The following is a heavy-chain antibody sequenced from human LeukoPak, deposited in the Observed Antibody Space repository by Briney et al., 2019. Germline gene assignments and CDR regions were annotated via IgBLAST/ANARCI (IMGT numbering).Heavy chain of an antibody. CDR2: IYYSGST. J-gene: IGHJ4*02. D-gene: IGHD4-23*01. CDR3: ARVGVLRGYYFDY. V-gene: IGHV4-39*07. CDR1: GGSISSSSYY. Sequence: PPETLSLTCTVSGGSISSSSYYWGWIRQPPGKGLEWIGSIYYSGSTYYNPSLRSRVTISLDTSKNQFSLKLFSVTAADTAVYYCARVGVLRGYYFDYWGQGTLVTVSS.